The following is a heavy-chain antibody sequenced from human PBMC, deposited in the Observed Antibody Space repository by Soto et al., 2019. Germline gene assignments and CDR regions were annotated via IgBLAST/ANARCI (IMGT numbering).Heavy chain of an antibody. V-gene: IGHV1-18*01. CDR1: GYTFTSYG. CDR3: ARGSTHASPVADYTNWFDP. J-gene: IGHJ5*02. CDR2: ISAYNGNT. Sequence: ASVKVSCKASGYTFTSYGISWVRQAPGQGLEWMGWISAYNGNTNYAQKLQGRVTMTTDTSTSTAYMELRSLRSDDTAVYYCARGSTHASPVADYTNWFDPWGQGTLVTVSS. D-gene: IGHD3-16*01.